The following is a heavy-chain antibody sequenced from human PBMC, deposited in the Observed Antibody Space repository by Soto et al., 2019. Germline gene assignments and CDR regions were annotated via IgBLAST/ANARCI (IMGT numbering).Heavy chain of an antibody. V-gene: IGHV5-10-1*01. CDR3: ARRYYYDSSGLGAFDI. D-gene: IGHD3-22*01. Sequence: GESLKISCKGSGYSFTSYWISWVRQMPGKGLEWMGRIDPSGSYTNYSPSFQGHGTISADKSISTAYLQWSSLKASDTAMYYCARRYYYDSSGLGAFDIWGQGTMVTVSS. CDR2: IDPSGSYT. CDR1: GYSFTSYW. J-gene: IGHJ3*02.